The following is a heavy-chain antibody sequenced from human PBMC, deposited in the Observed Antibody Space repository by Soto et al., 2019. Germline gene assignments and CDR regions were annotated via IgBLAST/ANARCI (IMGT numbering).Heavy chain of an antibody. Sequence: SETLSLTCAVYGGSFSGYYWSWIRQPPGKGLEWIGEINHSGSTNYNPSLKSRVTISVDTSKNQFSLKLSSVTAADTAVYYCARVRGLSGTSHCYFDYWGQGTLVTVSS. CDR3: ARVRGLSGTSHCYFDY. V-gene: IGHV4-34*01. CDR2: INHSGST. J-gene: IGHJ4*02. D-gene: IGHD2-2*01. CDR1: GGSFSGYY.